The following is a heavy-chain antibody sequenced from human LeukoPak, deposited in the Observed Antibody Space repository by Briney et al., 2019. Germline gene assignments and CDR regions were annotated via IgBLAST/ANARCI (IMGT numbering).Heavy chain of an antibody. D-gene: IGHD6-19*01. CDR2: IVVGSGNT. J-gene: IGHJ4*02. CDR1: GFTFTSSA. Sequence: SVKVSCKASGFTFTSSAMQWVRQARGQRLEWIGWIVVGSGNTNYAQKFQERVTITRDMSTSTAYMELSSLRSEDTAVYYCARDLCCPEKGQWLALFDYWGQGTLVTVSS. CDR3: ARDLCCPEKGQWLALFDY. V-gene: IGHV1-58*02.